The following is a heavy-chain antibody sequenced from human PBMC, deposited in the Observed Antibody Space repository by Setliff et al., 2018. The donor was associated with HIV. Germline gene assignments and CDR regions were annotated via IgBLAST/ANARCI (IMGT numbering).Heavy chain of an antibody. CDR3: ARAGVVEGYYYYYYMDV. J-gene: IGHJ6*03. V-gene: IGHV3-11*04. CDR2: IYSSGTI. D-gene: IGHD2-15*01. CDR1: GGSFSGYY. Sequence: LSLTCAVYGGSFSGYYWSWIRQPAAKGLEWIGRIYSSGTIYYADSVRGRFTISRDDAEKSVYLQMNSLRAEDTAVYYCARAGVVEGYYYYYYMDVWGKGTTVTVSS.